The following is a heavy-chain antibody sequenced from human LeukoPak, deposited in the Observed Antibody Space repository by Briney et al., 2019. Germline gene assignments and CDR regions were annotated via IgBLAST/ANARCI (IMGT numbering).Heavy chain of an antibody. CDR2: INHSGST. CDR3: AKLLAAYYDYVWGSYLNAFDI. J-gene: IGHJ3*02. D-gene: IGHD3-16*02. V-gene: IGHV4-34*01. CDR1: GGSFSGYY. Sequence: PSETLSLTCAVYGGSFSGYYWSWIRQPPGKGLEWIGEINHSGSTNYNPSLKGRVTISVDTSKNQFSLKLSSVTAADTAVYYCAKLLAAYYDYVWGSYLNAFDIWGQGKMVTVSS.